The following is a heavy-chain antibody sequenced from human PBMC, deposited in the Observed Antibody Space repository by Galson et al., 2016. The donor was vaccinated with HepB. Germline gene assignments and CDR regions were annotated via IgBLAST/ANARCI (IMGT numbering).Heavy chain of an antibody. Sequence: ETLSLTCAVSGVSISSSDWWSWVRQPPGQGLEWIGQIFHSGRVNYTPSLASRVTISIDTSNNHFSLRLTSVTAADTALYYCARQYWGGPSDYWGQGTLVTVSS. CDR2: IFHSGRV. D-gene: IGHD2/OR15-2a*01. CDR1: GVSISSSDW. CDR3: ARQYWGGPSDY. J-gene: IGHJ4*02. V-gene: IGHV4-4*02.